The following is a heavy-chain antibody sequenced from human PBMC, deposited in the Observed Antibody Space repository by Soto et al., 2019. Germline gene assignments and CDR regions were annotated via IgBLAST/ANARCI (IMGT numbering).Heavy chain of an antibody. Sequence: SETLSLTCTVSGGSISSGGYYWSWIRQHSGKGLEWIGYIYYSGSTCYNPSLKSRVSKSVDTSKNQFSLKLSSVTAADTAVYYCARDSGRGSYNWFDPWGQGTLVTVSS. CDR2: IYYSGST. J-gene: IGHJ5*02. CDR3: ARDSGRGSYNWFDP. V-gene: IGHV4-31*03. D-gene: IGHD3-10*01. CDR1: GGSISSGGYY.